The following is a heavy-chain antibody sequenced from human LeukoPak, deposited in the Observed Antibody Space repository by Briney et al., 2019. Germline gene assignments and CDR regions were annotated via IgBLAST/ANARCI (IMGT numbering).Heavy chain of an antibody. CDR3: ARRDFWSGYIVAFDI. CDR2: IYTSGST. Sequence: SETLSLTCTVSGASISSGSYYWSWIRQPAGKGLEWIGRIYTSGSTTYNPSLKSRVTISVDTSKNQFSLKLSSVTAADTAVYYCARRDFWSGYIVAFDIWGQGTMVTVSS. D-gene: IGHD3-3*01. V-gene: IGHV4-61*02. J-gene: IGHJ3*02. CDR1: GASISSGSYY.